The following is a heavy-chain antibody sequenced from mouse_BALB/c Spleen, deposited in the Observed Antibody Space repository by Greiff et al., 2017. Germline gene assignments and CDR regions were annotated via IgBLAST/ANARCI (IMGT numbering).Heavy chain of an antibody. J-gene: IGHJ3*01. CDR2: INPSSGYT. Sequence: QVQLQQSGAELARPGASVKMSCKASGYTFTSYTMHWVKQRPGQGLEWIGYINPSSGYTNYNQKFKDKATLTADKSSSTAYMQLSSLTSEDSAVYYCAMPQGEVLFAYWGQGTLVTVSA. D-gene: IGHD2-14*01. CDR1: GYTFTSYT. CDR3: AMPQGEVLFAY. V-gene: IGHV1-4*01.